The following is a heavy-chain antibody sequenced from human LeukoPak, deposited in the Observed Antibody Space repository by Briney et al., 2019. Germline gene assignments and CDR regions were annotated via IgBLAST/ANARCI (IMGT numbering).Heavy chain of an antibody. Sequence: SETLSLTCTVSGYSISSSYYWGWIRQPPGKGLEWIGSIYHSGSTYYNPSLKSRVTISVDTSKNQFSLKLSSVTAADTAVYYCASSTIFGVDDAFDIWGQGTMVTVSS. CDR1: GYSISSSYY. J-gene: IGHJ3*02. V-gene: IGHV4-38-2*02. D-gene: IGHD3-3*01. CDR2: IYHSGST. CDR3: ASSTIFGVDDAFDI.